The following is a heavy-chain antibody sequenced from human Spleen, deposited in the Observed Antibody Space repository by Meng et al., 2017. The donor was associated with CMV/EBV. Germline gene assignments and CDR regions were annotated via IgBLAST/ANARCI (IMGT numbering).Heavy chain of an antibody. CDR1: GGTFSSYT. CDR3: ARAPNSGYHYPDC. J-gene: IGHJ4*02. CDR2: IIPILCIA. Sequence: SVKVSCKASGGTFSSYTISWVLQAPGQGLEWMGRIIPILCIANYPQKFQGRVTITADKSTSTAYMELSSLRSEDTAVYYCARAPNSGYHYPDCWGQGTLVTVSS. V-gene: IGHV1-69*02. D-gene: IGHD3-22*01.